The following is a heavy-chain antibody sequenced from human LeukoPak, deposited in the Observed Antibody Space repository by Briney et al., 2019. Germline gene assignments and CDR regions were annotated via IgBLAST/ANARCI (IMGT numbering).Heavy chain of an antibody. CDR1: GGTFSSYA. V-gene: IGHV1-69*05. J-gene: IGHJ4*02. CDR3: ARSPQAAPFAFDY. Sequence: ASVKVSCKASGGTFSSYAISWVRQAPGQGLEWMGGIIPIFGTANYAQKFQGRVTITTDESTSTAYMELSSLRSEDTAVYYCARSPQAAPFAFDYWGQGTLVTVSS. CDR2: IIPIFGTA. D-gene: IGHD6-6*01.